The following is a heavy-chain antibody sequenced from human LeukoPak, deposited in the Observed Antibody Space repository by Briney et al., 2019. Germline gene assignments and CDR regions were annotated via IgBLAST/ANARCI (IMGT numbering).Heavy chain of an antibody. Sequence: SETLSLXCTVSGYSISSGYYWGWIRQPPGKGLEWIGSIYHSGSTYYNPSLKSRVTISVDTSKNQFSLKLSSVTAADTAVYYCARDKRYCSSTSCYTLDYWGQGTLVTVSS. D-gene: IGHD2-2*02. CDR1: GYSISSGYY. CDR3: ARDKRYCSSTSCYTLDY. CDR2: IYHSGST. V-gene: IGHV4-38-2*02. J-gene: IGHJ4*02.